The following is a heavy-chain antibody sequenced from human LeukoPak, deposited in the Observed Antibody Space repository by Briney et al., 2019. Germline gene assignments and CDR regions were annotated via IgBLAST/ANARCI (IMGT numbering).Heavy chain of an antibody. V-gene: IGHV3-23*01. CDR2: ISGSGGST. Sequence: GASLRLSCAASGFTFSSYAMSWVRQAPGKGLEWVSAISGSGGSTYYADSVKGRFTISRDNSKNTLYLQMNSLRAEDTAVYYCAKDDSPGSYSSRWFDPWGQGTLVTVSS. D-gene: IGHD3-22*01. CDR1: GFTFSSYA. CDR3: AKDDSPGSYSSRWFDP. J-gene: IGHJ5*02.